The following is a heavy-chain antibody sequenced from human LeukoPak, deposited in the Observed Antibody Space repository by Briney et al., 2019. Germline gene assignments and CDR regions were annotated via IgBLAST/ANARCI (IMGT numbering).Heavy chain of an antibody. D-gene: IGHD3-3*01. V-gene: IGHV3-49*03. CDR3: TRGRNYDFWSGYHHYFDY. J-gene: IGHJ4*02. Sequence: GRSLRLSCTASGFTFGDYAMSWFRQAPGKGLEWVGFIRSKAYGGATEYAASVKGRFTISRDDSKSIAYLQMNSLKTEDTAVYYCTRGRNYDFWSGYHHYFDYWGQGTLVTVSS. CDR2: IRSKAYGGAT. CDR1: GFTFGDYA.